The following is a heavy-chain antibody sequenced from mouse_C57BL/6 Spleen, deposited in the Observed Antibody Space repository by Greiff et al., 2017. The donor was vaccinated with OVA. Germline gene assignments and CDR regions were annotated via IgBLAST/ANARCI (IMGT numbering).Heavy chain of an antibody. CDR3: ARSLYDYDFAY. Sequence: EVKLMESGGGLVQPGGSLSLSCAASGFTFTDYYMSWVRQPPGKALEWLGFIRNKANGYTTEYSASVKGRFTISRDNSQSILYLQMNALRAEDSATYNCARSLYDYDFAYWGQGTLVTVSA. J-gene: IGHJ3*01. D-gene: IGHD2-4*01. V-gene: IGHV7-3*01. CDR1: GFTFTDYY. CDR2: IRNKANGYTT.